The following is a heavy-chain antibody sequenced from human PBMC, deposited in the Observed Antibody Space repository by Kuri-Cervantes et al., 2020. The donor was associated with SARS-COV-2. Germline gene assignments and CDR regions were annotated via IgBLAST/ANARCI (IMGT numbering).Heavy chain of an antibody. CDR2: ISAYNGNT. J-gene: IGHJ6*02. D-gene: IGHD3-9*01. CDR1: GYTFTSYG. V-gene: IGHV1-18*04. Sequence: ASVKVSCKASGYTFTSYGISWVRQAPGQGLEWMGWISAYNGNTNYAQKPQGRVTMTTDTSTSTAYMGLRSLRSDDTAVYYCARLPFNYDILTGYYYYYGMDVWGQGTTVTVSS. CDR3: ARLPFNYDILTGYYYYYGMDV.